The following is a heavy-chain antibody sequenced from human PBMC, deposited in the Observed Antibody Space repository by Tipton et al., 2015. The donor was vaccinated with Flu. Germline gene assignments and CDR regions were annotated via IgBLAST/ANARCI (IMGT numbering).Heavy chain of an antibody. V-gene: IGHV4-30-4*01. CDR2: IYYTGIT. D-gene: IGHD1-26*01. CDR1: GDSINSGDYY. J-gene: IGHJ5*02. CDR3: ARHSGWFDP. Sequence: TLSLTCTVSGDSINSGDYYWSWVRQPPGKGLEWIGYIYYTGITYYNPSLKSRVTISVDTSKNQFSLKLSSVTAADTAVYYCARHSGWFDPWGQGTLVTVSS.